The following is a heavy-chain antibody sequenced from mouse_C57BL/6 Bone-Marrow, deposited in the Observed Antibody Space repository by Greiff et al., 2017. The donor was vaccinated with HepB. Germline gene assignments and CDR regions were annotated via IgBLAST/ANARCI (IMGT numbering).Heavy chain of an antibody. CDR2: IYWDDDK. V-gene: IGHV8-12*01. CDR1: GFSLSTSGMG. Sequence: QVTLKVSGPGILQSSQTLSLTCSFSGFSLSTSGMGVSWIRQPSGKGLEWLAHIYWDDDKRYNPSLKSRLTISKDTSRNQVFLKITSVDTADTATYYCARSRGLHDSPRYFDVWGTGTTVTVSS. J-gene: IGHJ1*03. D-gene: IGHD2-4*01. CDR3: ARSRGLHDSPRYFDV.